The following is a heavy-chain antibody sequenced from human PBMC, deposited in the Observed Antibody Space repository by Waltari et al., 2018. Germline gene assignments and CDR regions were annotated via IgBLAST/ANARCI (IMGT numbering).Heavy chain of an antibody. J-gene: IGHJ4*02. CDR1: AFTVSNYY. CDR3: ARGGQLALDY. V-gene: IGHV3-74*01. D-gene: IGHD6-6*01. CDR2: INNGGGSST. Sequence: EVQLVESGGGLVQPGASLRLSCAASAFTVSNYYTHWVRQGPGKGLVWISRINNGGGSSTTYADSVKGRFTISKDNAKNTVYLQMNSLRAEDTAVYHCARGGQLALDYWGQGTLVTVSS.